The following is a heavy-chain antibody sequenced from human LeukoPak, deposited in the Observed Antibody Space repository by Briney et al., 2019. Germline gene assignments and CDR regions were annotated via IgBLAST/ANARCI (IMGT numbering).Heavy chain of an antibody. D-gene: IGHD1-14*01. CDR2: ISGSGGTT. J-gene: IGHJ6*03. CDR1: GFTFSSYG. CDR3: ARGTNRNYFYYMDV. V-gene: IGHV3-23*01. Sequence: GGSLRLSCAASGFTFSSYGMSWVRQAPGKGLEWVSSISGSGGTTYYADSVKGRFTISRDNSKNTMSLQMNSLRADDTAVYYCARGTNRNYFYYMDVWGKGTMVTISS.